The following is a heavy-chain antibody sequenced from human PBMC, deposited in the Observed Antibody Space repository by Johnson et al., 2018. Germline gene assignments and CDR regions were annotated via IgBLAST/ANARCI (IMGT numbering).Heavy chain of an antibody. CDR1: GGSISTRGHY. J-gene: IGHJ3*02. CDR3: ARLWPPWDESFCDSSGNYLPFPI. Sequence: QVQLQESGPGLVKPSETLSLPCSVSGGSISTRGHYWGWLRQPPEKGLEWIGTVHYNGSTYSTPSLKSRATISVDTYKIQFSLKLISVTAADTSVSYRARLWPPWDESFCDSSGNYLPFPIWGQGTMVTVSS. V-gene: IGHV4-39*01. D-gene: IGHD3-22*01. CDR2: VHYNGST.